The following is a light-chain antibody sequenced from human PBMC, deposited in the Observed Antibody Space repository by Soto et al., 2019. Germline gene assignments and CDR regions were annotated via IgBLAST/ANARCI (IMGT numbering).Light chain of an antibody. CDR3: QQYGSSPPYT. CDR1: QRISSGY. Sequence: EIVLTQSPDILSLSPGERVTLSCRASQRISSGYYAWYQQRPGQAPRLLIYATSTRATGIPDRFTGTGSGTDCPLTIGRLAPEDFAVYYCQQYGSSPPYTFGQGTKLEIK. J-gene: IGKJ2*01. CDR2: ATS. V-gene: IGKV3-20*01.